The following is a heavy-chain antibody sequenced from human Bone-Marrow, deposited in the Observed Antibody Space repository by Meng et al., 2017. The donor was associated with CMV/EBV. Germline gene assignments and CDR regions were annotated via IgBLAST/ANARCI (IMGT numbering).Heavy chain of an antibody. CDR2: INPNSDAT. CDR3: ARGLENWFDP. V-gene: IGHV1-2*02. D-gene: IGHD1-1*01. J-gene: IGHJ5*02. Sequence: ASVKVSCKASGYSFTDYDMHWVRQAPGQGLEWMGWINPNSDATNYPQKFPGRVTMTRDTSVSTGYMQISRQRSDDTAVYYCARGLENWFDPWGQGTLVTVSS. CDR1: GYSFTDYD.